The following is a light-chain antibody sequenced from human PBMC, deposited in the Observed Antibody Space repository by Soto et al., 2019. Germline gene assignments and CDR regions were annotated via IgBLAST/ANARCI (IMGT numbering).Light chain of an antibody. CDR1: QSISSY. CDR2: DAS. Sequence: EIVLTQSPATLSLSPGERATLSCRARQSISSYLAWYQQKPGQAPRLLIYDASNRATGIPVRFSGSGSGTDFTLTISSLESEDFAVYYCQQRSNFITFGQGTRLEIK. V-gene: IGKV3-11*01. J-gene: IGKJ5*01. CDR3: QQRSNFIT.